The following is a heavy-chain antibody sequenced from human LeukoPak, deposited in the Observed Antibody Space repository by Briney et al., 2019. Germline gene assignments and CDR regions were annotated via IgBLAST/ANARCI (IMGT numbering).Heavy chain of an antibody. D-gene: IGHD3-9*01. CDR1: GFTFTDYP. V-gene: IGHV3-48*02. CDR2: IRTTAEGANYA. J-gene: IGHJ4*02. CDR3: ATDQRYAFDY. Sequence: GSLRLSCATSGFTFTDYPMNWVRQAPGKGLEWVSNIRTTAEGANYAYYADSVRGRVTNSRDDAKNTLYLHMNSLRDDDTAVYYCATDQRYAFDYWGQGILVTVSS.